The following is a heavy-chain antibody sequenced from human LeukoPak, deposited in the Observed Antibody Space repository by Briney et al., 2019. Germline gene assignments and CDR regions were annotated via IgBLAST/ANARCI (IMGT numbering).Heavy chain of an antibody. CDR3: ARILDSAWGELGY. CDR2: IRSDGSNK. V-gene: IGHV3-30*04. J-gene: IGHJ4*02. Sequence: GTSLRLSCEASGFTFSSYSMHWVRQAPGKGLEWMAFIRSDGSNKYYADSVKGRFTISRDNSKNTLYLQMNSLRAEDTAVYYCARILDSAWGELGYWGQGTLVTVSS. CDR1: GFTFSSYS. D-gene: IGHD6-19*01.